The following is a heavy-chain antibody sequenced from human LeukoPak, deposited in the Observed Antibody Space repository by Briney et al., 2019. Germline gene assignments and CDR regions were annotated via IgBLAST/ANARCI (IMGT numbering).Heavy chain of an antibody. CDR3: ARGAPLAHRQLLRTLMFDP. D-gene: IGHD2-15*01. J-gene: IGHJ5*02. CDR1: GGSVSGYY. V-gene: IGHV4-59*02. Sequence: SETLSLTCVVSGGSVSGYYWGWIRQPPGRGLEWIGYVYYSGSTNYNPSLKSRVTISVDTSKNQFSLKLSSVTAADTAVYYCARGAPLAHRQLLRTLMFDPWGQGTLVTVSS. CDR2: VYYSGST.